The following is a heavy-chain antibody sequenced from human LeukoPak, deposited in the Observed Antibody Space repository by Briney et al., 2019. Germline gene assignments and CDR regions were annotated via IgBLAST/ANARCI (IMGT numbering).Heavy chain of an antibody. D-gene: IGHD1-26*01. V-gene: IGHV3-43D*03. J-gene: IGHJ4*02. CDR3: AKVGGVGATAAPYDY. CDR2: ISWDGGST. CDR1: GFTFDDYA. Sequence: GGSLRLSCAASGFTFDDYAMHWVRQAPGKGLEWVSLISWDGGSTYYADSVKGRFTISRDNSKNSLYLQMNSLRAEDTALYYCAKVGGVGATAAPYDYWGQGTLVTVSS.